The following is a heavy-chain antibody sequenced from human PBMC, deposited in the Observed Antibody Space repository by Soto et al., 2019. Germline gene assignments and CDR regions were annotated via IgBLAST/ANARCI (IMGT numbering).Heavy chain of an antibody. CDR1: GFTIRSFA. J-gene: IGHJ4*02. Sequence: QVQLVESGGGAGQPGRSLRLSCAASGFTIRSFAMHWVRQAPGKGLEWVAVISFDGANKYYADSVKGRFIISRDNSKNTLFLHMSSLRAEDTAVYYCARDVDTTMVDWGSFDYWGQGTLVTVSS. V-gene: IGHV3-30-3*01. CDR2: ISFDGANK. CDR3: ARDVDTTMVDWGSFDY. D-gene: IGHD5-18*01.